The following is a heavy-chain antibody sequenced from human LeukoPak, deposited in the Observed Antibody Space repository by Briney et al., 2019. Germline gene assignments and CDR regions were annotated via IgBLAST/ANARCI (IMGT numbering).Heavy chain of an antibody. D-gene: IGHD5-18*01. V-gene: IGHV4-39*01. J-gene: IGHJ4*02. CDR2: IYYSKNT. CDR3: VSPRGFSYGYFDY. CDR1: GGSISSSSAY. Sequence: SETPSLTCTVSGGSISSSSAYWGWIRQPPGKGLEWIGSIYYSKNTYYNPSLKSRVTISADTSKNQFSLTLGSVSATDTAVYYCVSPRGFSYGYFDYWGQGTLVTVSS.